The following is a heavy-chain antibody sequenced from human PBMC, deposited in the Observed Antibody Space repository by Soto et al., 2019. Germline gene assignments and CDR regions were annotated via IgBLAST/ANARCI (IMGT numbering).Heavy chain of an antibody. V-gene: IGHV3-7*01. J-gene: IGHJ4*02. CDR1: GFTVSNYW. Sequence: GGSLRLSCAASGFTVSNYWMTWVRQAPGKGLEWVANIIKDGSEKSYVDSVKGRFTLSRDNSENTLYLQMNSLRAEDTAVYYCARAGMIKDSFDSWGQGSLVTVSS. CDR3: ARAGMIKDSFDS. CDR2: IIKDGSEK. D-gene: IGHD3-16*01.